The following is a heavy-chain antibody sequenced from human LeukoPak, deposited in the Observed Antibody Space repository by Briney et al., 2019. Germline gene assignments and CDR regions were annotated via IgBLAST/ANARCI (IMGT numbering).Heavy chain of an antibody. CDR3: ARDRGSYSDY. Sequence: GGSLRLSCAASGFTFSDYWMHWVRQAPGKGLVWVSIINTDTRGTYYADSVKGRFTISRDNAKNTLYLQMNSLRAGDTAVYYCARDRGSYSDYWGQGTLVTVSS. CDR2: INTDTRGT. V-gene: IGHV3-74*01. CDR1: GFTFSDYW. D-gene: IGHD3-16*01. J-gene: IGHJ4*02.